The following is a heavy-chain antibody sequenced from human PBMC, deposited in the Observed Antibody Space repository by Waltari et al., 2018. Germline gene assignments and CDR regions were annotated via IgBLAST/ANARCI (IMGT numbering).Heavy chain of an antibody. CDR3: AAGTPLRFFVH. J-gene: IGHJ4*02. CDR1: GGSFPTFG. Sequence: QVQLVQSGAEVKTPVSSVKVSCKAAGGSFPTFGLSWVRQAPGQGLEWMGGIIPTFQKVAYAHEFQGRVSITADDYTGTAYMELTSLRFEDTAVYYCAAGTPLRFFVHWGQGTRVTVSS. V-gene: IGHV1-69*01. CDR2: IIPTFQKV.